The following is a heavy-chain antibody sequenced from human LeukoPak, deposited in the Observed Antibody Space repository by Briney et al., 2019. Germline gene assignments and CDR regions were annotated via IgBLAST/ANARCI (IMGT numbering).Heavy chain of an antibody. CDR3: AKERVIAAAGIYDYFDS. J-gene: IGHJ4*02. CDR1: GFTFSSYA. D-gene: IGHD6-13*01. V-gene: IGHV3-30*01. Sequence: GGSLRLSCAASGFTFSSYAMHWVRQAPGKGLEWVAVISYDGSNKYYADSVKGRFTISRDNSKNTLYLQMNSLRAEDTAVYYCAKERVIAAAGIYDYFDSWGQGTLVTVSS. CDR2: ISYDGSNK.